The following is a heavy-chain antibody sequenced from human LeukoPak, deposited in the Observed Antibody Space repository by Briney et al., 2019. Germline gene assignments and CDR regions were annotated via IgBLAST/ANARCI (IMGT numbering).Heavy chain of an antibody. CDR1: GFTFSRIA. D-gene: IGHD1-1*01. CDR2: IRSNGDTA. Sequence: PGGSLRLPCAASGFTFSRIAMTWVRQAPGKGLEWVSTIRSNGDTAYNADSVRGRFAISRDNSKNALFLQMNSLRVEDTAIYYCAKGQELDDGVFDSWGQGTLVTVSS. CDR3: AKGQELDDGVFDS. J-gene: IGHJ4*02. V-gene: IGHV3-23*01.